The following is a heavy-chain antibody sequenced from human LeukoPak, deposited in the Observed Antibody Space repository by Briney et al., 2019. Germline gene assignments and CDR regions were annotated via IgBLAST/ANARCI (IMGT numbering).Heavy chain of an antibody. CDR3: ARAVPMIVVVITPYYFDY. CDR1: GYTFTGYY. D-gene: IGHD3-22*01. CDR2: INPNSGGT. J-gene: IGHJ4*02. V-gene: IGHV1-2*02. Sequence: GASVKVSCKASGYTFTGYYMHWVRQAPGQGLEWMGWINPNSGGTNYAQKFQGRVTMTRDTSISTAYMELSRLRSDDTAVYYCARAVPMIVVVITPYYFDYWGQGTLVTVSS.